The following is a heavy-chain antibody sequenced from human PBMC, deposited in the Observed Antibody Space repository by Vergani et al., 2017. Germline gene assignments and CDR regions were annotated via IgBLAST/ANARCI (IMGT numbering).Heavy chain of an antibody. CDR2: ISYDGSNK. Sequence: QVQLVESGGGVVQPGRSLRLSCAASGFTFSSYAMHWVRQAPGKGLEWVAVISYDGSNKYYADSVKGRFTISRDNSKNTLYLQMNSLRAEDTAVYYCARDGADYYGSGSYGWFDPWGQGTLVTVSS. CDR3: ARDGADYYGSGSYGWFDP. D-gene: IGHD3-10*01. J-gene: IGHJ5*02. CDR1: GFTFSSYA. V-gene: IGHV3-30*04.